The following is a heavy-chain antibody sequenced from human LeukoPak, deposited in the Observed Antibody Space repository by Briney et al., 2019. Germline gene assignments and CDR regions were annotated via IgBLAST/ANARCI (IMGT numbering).Heavy chain of an antibody. CDR2: IIPIFGTA. CDR1: GYTFTGYY. V-gene: IGHV1-69*06. Sequence: SVKVSCKASGYTFTGYYMHWVRQAPGQGLEWMGGIIPIFGTANYAQKFQGRVTITADKSTSTAYMELSSLRSEDTAVYYCAIRRDGYMFDYWGQGTLVTVSS. CDR3: AIRRDGYMFDY. D-gene: IGHD5-24*01. J-gene: IGHJ4*02.